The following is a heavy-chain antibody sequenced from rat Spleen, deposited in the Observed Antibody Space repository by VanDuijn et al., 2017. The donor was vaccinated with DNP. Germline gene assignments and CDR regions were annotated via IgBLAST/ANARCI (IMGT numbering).Heavy chain of an antibody. CDR2: ISYDGRSA. CDR3: TTQAYSSYFDY. D-gene: IGHD1-2*01. Sequence: EVQLVESGGGLVQPGGSMKLSCAASGFSFNIYDMAWVRQAPKKGLEWVATISYDGRSAYYRDSVKGRFTISRDNTKSTLYLQRDSLRSEDTATYYCTTQAYSSYFDYWGQGVMVTVSS. V-gene: IGHV5-7*01. J-gene: IGHJ2*01. CDR1: GFSFNIYD.